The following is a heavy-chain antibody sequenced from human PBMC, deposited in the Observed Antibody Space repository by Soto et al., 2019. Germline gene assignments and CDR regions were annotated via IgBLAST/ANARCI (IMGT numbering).Heavy chain of an antibody. J-gene: IGHJ4*02. CDR2: IYGGGSA. V-gene: IGHV3-53*01. CDR3: ARDRYFDY. CDR1: GFTFSSYA. Sequence: PGGSLRLSCAASGFTFSSYAMHWVRQAPGKGLEWVSLIYGGGSAYYADSVKGRFTISTDNSKNTLYLQMNSLRTEDTAVYYCARDRYFDYWGQGTQVTVSS.